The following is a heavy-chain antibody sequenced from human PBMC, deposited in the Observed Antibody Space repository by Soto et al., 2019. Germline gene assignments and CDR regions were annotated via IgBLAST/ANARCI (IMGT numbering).Heavy chain of an antibody. J-gene: IGHJ5*02. Sequence: PSETLSLTCTVSGASISNGGYYWSWIRQQPGKGLEWIGYIFYSGRTYYNPSLKSRVTISVDTSKNQFSLKLSSVTAADTAVYYCARHKGDFWSGYQRDNWFDPWGQGTLVTVSS. D-gene: IGHD3-3*01. CDR1: GASISNGGYY. CDR3: ARHKGDFWSGYQRDNWFDP. V-gene: IGHV4-39*01. CDR2: IFYSGRT.